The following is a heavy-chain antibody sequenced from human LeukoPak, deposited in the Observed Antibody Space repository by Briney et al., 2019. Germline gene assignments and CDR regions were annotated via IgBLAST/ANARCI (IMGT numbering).Heavy chain of an antibody. V-gene: IGHV3-23*01. J-gene: IGHJ3*02. Sequence: GGSLRLSCAASGFTFNTYAMTWVRQAPGKGLEWVSTISYRGGSTYYADSVKGRFAISRDSSKNTLYLQMSGLRGEDTAVYYCAKDDGGSPPDAFDIWGLGTMVTVSS. CDR3: AKDDGGSPPDAFDI. CDR2: ISYRGGST. D-gene: IGHD3-10*01. CDR1: GFTFNTYA.